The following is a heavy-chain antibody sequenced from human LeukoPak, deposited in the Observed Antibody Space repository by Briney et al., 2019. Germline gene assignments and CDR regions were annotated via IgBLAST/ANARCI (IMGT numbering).Heavy chain of an antibody. CDR1: GFIFNNYA. CDR3: AKDNRRHYTSGPNPDSLH. D-gene: IGHD6-19*01. J-gene: IGHJ4*02. CDR2: ISWNSGSI. V-gene: IGHV3-9*01. Sequence: PGGSLRLSCAGSGFIFNNYAMHWVRQPSGKGLEWVSGISWNSGSIDCADSVKGRFTISRDNAKNSLYLQMNSLRVEDTAFYYCAKDNRRHYTSGPNPDSLHWGQGALVTVSS.